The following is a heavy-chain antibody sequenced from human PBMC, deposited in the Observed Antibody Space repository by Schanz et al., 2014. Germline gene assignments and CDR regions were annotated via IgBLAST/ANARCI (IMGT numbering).Heavy chain of an antibody. Sequence: EVQLLESGGALVRPGGSLRLSCLASGFTFSTTWMNWVRQAPGKGLEWVGRIKSKVDGGTTDNAAPVQGRFTISRDDSKNTLHLQMNSLKTEDTAVYYCSTDLTAVDYDAIGLWGQGTIVTVSS. CDR3: STDLTAVDYDAIGL. CDR2: IKSKVDGGTT. V-gene: IGHV3-15*02. D-gene: IGHD4-17*01. J-gene: IGHJ3*01. CDR1: GFTFSTTW.